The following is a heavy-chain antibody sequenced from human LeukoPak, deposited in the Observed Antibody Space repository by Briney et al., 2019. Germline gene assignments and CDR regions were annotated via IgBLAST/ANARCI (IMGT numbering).Heavy chain of an antibody. V-gene: IGHV3-23*01. CDR2: ISGSGGST. CDR1: GFTFGSYA. CDR3: ARRGTYFDY. J-gene: IGHJ4*02. D-gene: IGHD3-16*01. Sequence: GGSLRLSRAASGFTFGSYAVSWVSQAPGKGLEWVSAISGSGGSTYYADSVQGRFTISRDNAKNSLYLQMNSLRAEDTAVYYCARRGTYFDYWGQGTLVTVSS.